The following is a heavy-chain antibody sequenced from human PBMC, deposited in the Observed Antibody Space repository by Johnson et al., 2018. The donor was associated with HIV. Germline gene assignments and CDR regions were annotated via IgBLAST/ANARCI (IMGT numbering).Heavy chain of an antibody. D-gene: IGHD3-9*01. CDR2: IRYDGSNK. V-gene: IGHV3-30*02. Sequence: VQLVESGGGLVQPGGSLRLSCAASGFTFSSYGMHWVRQAPGKGLEWVAFIRYDGSNKYYADSVKGRFTISRDNSKNTLYLQMNSLRAEDTAVYYCASRPLRYRSWDDIWGQGTMVTVSS. CDR3: ASRPLRYRSWDDI. J-gene: IGHJ3*02. CDR1: GFTFSSYG.